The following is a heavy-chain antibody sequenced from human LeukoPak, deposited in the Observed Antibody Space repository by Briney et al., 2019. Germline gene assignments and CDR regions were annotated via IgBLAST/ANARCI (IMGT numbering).Heavy chain of an antibody. D-gene: IGHD3-10*01. CDR2: IYHSGST. CDR1: GYSISSGYY. J-gene: IGHJ1*01. CDR3: ARDTGSPRHFQH. V-gene: IGHV4-38-2*02. Sequence: SETLSLTCTVSGYSISSGYYWGWIRQPPGKGLEWIGSIYHSGSTYYNPSLKSRVTISVDTSKNQFSLKLSSVTAADTAVYYCARDTGSPRHFQHWGQGTPVTVSS.